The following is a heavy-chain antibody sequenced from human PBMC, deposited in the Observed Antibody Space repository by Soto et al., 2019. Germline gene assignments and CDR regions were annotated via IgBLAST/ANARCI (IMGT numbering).Heavy chain of an antibody. CDR2: ISSSGNSI. Sequence: GGSLSLSCAASGFTFSDYYTTWIRQAPGKGLEWVSYISSSGNSIYYADSVKGRFTVSRDNAKNSLYLQMNSLRAEDTAVYYCARRAAAGRSFDYWGLGTLVTVSS. V-gene: IGHV3-11*01. CDR1: GFTFSDYY. D-gene: IGHD6-13*01. J-gene: IGHJ4*02. CDR3: ARRAAAGRSFDY.